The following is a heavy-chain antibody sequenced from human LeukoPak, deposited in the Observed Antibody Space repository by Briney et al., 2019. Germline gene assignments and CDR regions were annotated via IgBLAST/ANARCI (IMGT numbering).Heavy chain of an antibody. V-gene: IGHV1-8*01. CDR3: ARGAPSYGYFDY. CDR2: MNPNSGNT. Sequence: GASVKVSCKASGYTFTSYDINWVRQATGQGLGWMGWMNPNSGNTGYAQKFQGRVTMTRNTSISTAYMELSSLRSEDTAVYYCARGAPSYGYFDYWGQGTLVTVSS. J-gene: IGHJ4*02. CDR1: GYTFTSYD. D-gene: IGHD5-18*01.